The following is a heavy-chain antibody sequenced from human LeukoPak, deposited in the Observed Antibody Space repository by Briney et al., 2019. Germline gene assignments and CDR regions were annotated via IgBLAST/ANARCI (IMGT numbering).Heavy chain of an antibody. CDR2: INPNSGGT. CDR1: GYTFTSYD. Sequence: GASVKVSCKASGYTFTSYDINWVRQATGQGLEWMGWINPNSGGTNYAQKFQGRVTMTRDTSISTAYMELSRLRSDDTAVYYCARDLVLPGIAAAGTMDGYWGQGTLVTVSS. D-gene: IGHD6-13*01. V-gene: IGHV1-2*02. J-gene: IGHJ4*02. CDR3: ARDLVLPGIAAAGTMDGY.